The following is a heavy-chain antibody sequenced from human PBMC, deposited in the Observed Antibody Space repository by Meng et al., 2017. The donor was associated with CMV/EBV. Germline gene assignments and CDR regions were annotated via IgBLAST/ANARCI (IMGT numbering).Heavy chain of an antibody. V-gene: IGHV3-11*04. CDR1: GFTVSSNY. Sequence: GGSLRLSCAASGFTVSSNYMSWVRQAPGKGLEWVSYISSSGSTIYYADSVKGRFTISRDNAKNSLYLQMNSLRAEDTAVYYCARDIIHNYYYYGMDVWGQGTTVTVSS. CDR2: ISSSGSTI. CDR3: ARDIIHNYYYYGMDV. D-gene: IGHD3-10*01. J-gene: IGHJ6*02.